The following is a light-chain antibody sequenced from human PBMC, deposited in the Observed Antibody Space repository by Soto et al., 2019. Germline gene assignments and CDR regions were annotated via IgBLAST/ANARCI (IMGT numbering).Light chain of an antibody. V-gene: IGLV3-10*01. J-gene: IGLJ2*01. CDR2: GDN. CDR1: ALPKKN. CDR3: YSTDSSNSRGV. Sequence: SYELTQPPSVSVSQGLTARITCSGDALPKKNAYWYQQRSGQAPVLVIYGDNKRPSGIPERFSVSSSGTVATLTISGAQVEDEADYFCYSTDSSNSRGVFGGGTKLTVL.